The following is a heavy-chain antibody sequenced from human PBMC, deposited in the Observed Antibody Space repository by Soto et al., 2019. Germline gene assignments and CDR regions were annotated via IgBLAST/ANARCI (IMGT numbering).Heavy chain of an antibody. D-gene: IGHD6-19*01. CDR1: GFTFSDHY. Sequence: GGSLRLSCVASGFTFSDHYMDWVRQAPGKGLEWVGRIRTKANAYTTEYAASVKGRFTISRDDSKNSLYLQMNSLKTEDTAMYYCAKVLTSSGGYYFDYWGQGTLVTVSS. V-gene: IGHV3-72*01. CDR2: IRTKANAYTT. J-gene: IGHJ4*02. CDR3: AKVLTSSGGYYFDY.